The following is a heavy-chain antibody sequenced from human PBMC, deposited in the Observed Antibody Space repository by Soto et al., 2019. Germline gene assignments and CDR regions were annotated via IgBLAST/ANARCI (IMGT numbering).Heavy chain of an antibody. Sequence: GGSLRLSCAASGFTFSSYSMNWVRQAPGKGLEWVSSISSSSGYTYYAESVKGRFTISRDNARNSLFLQMDSLGVEDTAVYYCAKHRTYSSGWYEGFDSWGQGTLVTVSS. CDR2: ISSSSGYT. J-gene: IGHJ4*02. V-gene: IGHV3-21*01. D-gene: IGHD6-19*01. CDR3: AKHRTYSSGWYEGFDS. CDR1: GFTFSSYS.